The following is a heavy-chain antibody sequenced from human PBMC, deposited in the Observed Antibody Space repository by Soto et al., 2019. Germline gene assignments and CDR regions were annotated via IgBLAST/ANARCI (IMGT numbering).Heavy chain of an antibody. Sequence: PGESLKISCKGSGYSFTSYWISWVRQMPGKGLEWMGRIDPSGSYTNYSPSFQGHVTISADKSISTAYLQWSSLKASDTAMYYCASPDCSSTSCYGDAFDIWGQGTMVTVSS. V-gene: IGHV5-10-1*01. CDR2: IDPSGSYT. CDR3: ASPDCSSTSCYGDAFDI. D-gene: IGHD2-2*01. CDR1: GYSFTSYW. J-gene: IGHJ3*02.